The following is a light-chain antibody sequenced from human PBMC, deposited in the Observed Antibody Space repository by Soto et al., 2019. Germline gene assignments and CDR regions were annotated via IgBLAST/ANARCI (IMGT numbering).Light chain of an antibody. CDR1: ESISSN. Sequence: IVMTQSPATLSVSPGKRATVSCRASESISSNLAWYQQKPGQAPRLLIYGASTRATGIPARFSGGGSGTAFTLTISSLQSEDFAVYYCQQYNNWPPYTFGQGTKLEIK. V-gene: IGKV3-15*01. CDR3: QQYNNWPPYT. J-gene: IGKJ2*01. CDR2: GAS.